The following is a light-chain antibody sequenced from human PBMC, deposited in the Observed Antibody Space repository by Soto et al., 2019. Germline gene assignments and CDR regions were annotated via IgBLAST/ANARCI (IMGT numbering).Light chain of an antibody. CDR1: SSNIGAGYD. CDR3: QSFDSSRSGSV. CDR2: GNN. J-gene: IGLJ3*02. V-gene: IGLV1-40*01. Sequence: QSVLTQPPSVSGAPGQRVTISCTGSSSNIGAGYDVHWYQQLPGTAPKLLIYGNNNRPSGVPERFSGYKSGTSASLAIAGLQAEDEADYYCQSFDSSRSGSVFGGGTKRTVL.